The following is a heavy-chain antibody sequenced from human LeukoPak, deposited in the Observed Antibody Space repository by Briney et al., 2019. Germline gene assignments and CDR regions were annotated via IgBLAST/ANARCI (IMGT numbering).Heavy chain of an antibody. CDR1: GGSIGSYY. V-gene: IGHV4-59*01. J-gene: IGHJ4*02. CDR2: IYYSGST. CDR3: ARGGYFGVVIFDY. D-gene: IGHD3-3*01. Sequence: SETLSLTCTVSGGSIGSYYWSWIRQPPGKGLEWIGYIYYSGSTNYSPSLKSRVTISVDTSKNQFSLKLTSVTAAYTAVYYCARGGYFGVVIFDYWGQGTLVTVSS.